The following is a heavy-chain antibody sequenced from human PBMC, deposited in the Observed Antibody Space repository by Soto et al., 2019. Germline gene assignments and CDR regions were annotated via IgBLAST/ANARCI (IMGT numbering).Heavy chain of an antibody. D-gene: IGHD3-10*01. CDR2: MNPNSGNT. CDR1: GYTFTSYD. CDR3: YRPIKLARFGFDP. J-gene: IGHJ5*02. Sequence: QVQLVQSGAEVKKPGASVKVSCKASGYTFTSYDINWVRQATGQGREWMGWMNPNSGNTGYAQKFQGRVTMTRNTSISTAYKELSRLRSEDTAVYYCYRPIKLARFGFDPWGQGTLVTVSS. V-gene: IGHV1-8*01.